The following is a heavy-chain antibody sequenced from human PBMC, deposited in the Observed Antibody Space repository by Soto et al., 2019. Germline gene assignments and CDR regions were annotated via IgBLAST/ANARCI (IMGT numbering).Heavy chain of an antibody. CDR1: GFTCSSYA. Sequence: EVQLLESGGGLVQPGGSLRLSCAASGFTCSSYAMSWVRQAPGKGLEWVSAISGSGGSTYYADSVKGRFTISRDNSKNTLYLQMNSLRAEDTAVYYCAKDLSRGHPFEQQLVGFDYWGQGTLVTVSS. D-gene: IGHD6-13*01. CDR2: ISGSGGST. CDR3: AKDLSRGHPFEQQLVGFDY. J-gene: IGHJ4*02. V-gene: IGHV3-23*01.